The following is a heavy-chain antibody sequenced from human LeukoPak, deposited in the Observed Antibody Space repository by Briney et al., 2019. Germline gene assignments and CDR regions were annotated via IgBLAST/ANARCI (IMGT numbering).Heavy chain of an antibody. Sequence: SETLSLTCTVSGGSISSYYWSWIRQPPGKGLEWIGYIYDSGSTNYNPSLKSRVTISVDTSKNQFSLKLSSVTAADTAVYYCACLTTADAFDIWGQGTMVTASS. V-gene: IGHV4-59*01. D-gene: IGHD3-22*01. J-gene: IGHJ3*02. CDR3: ACLTTADAFDI. CDR1: GGSISSYY. CDR2: IYDSGST.